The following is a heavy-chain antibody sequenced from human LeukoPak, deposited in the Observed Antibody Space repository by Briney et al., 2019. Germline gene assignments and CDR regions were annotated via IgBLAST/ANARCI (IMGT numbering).Heavy chain of an antibody. V-gene: IGHV1-8*01. CDR2: MNPNSGNT. CDR3: ARDRDTYYYDSSGYAFDY. D-gene: IGHD3-22*01. Sequence: ASVKVSCKASGYTFTSYDINWVRQATGQGLEWMGWMNPNSGNTGYAQKFQGRVTMTRNTSISTAYMELSSLRSEDTAVYYCARDRDTYYYDSSGYAFDYWGQGTLVTVSS. CDR1: GYTFTSYD. J-gene: IGHJ4*02.